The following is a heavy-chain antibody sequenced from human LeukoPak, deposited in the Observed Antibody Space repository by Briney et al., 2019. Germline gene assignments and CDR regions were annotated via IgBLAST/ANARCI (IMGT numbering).Heavy chain of an antibody. CDR3: ARSVAHNFYYFDY. V-gene: IGHV1-8*01. J-gene: IGHJ4*02. CDR2: MNPNSGNT. D-gene: IGHD6-19*01. Sequence: ASVKVSCKASGYTFTSYDISWVRQATGQGLEWMGWMNPNSGNTGYAQKFQGRVTMTRNTSISTAYMELSSLRSEDTAVYYCARSVAHNFYYFDYWGQGTLVTVSS. CDR1: GYTFTSYD.